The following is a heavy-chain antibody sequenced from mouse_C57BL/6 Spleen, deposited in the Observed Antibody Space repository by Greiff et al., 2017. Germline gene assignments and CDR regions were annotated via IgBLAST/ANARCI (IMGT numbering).Heavy chain of an antibody. Sequence: QVQLKQPGAELVKPGASVKLSCKASGYTFTSYWMHWVKQRPGQGLEWIGMIHPNSGSTNYNEKFKSKATLTVDKSSSTAYMQLSSLTSEDSAVYYCARKCLYYDYVYYAMDYWGQGTSVTVSS. D-gene: IGHD2-4*01. V-gene: IGHV1-64*01. CDR2: IHPNSGST. J-gene: IGHJ4*01. CDR3: ARKCLYYDYVYYAMDY. CDR1: GYTFTSYW.